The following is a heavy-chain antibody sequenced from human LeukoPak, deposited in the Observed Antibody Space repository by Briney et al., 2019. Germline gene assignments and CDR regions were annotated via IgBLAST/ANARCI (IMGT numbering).Heavy chain of an antibody. CDR1: GGTFSSYA. CDR3: ARGLDQLLRGYYYMDV. V-gene: IGHV1-69*05. J-gene: IGHJ6*03. Sequence: SVKVSCKASGGTFSSYAISWVRQAPGQGLEWMGGIIPIFGTANYAQKFQGRVTITTDESTSTAYMELSSLRSEDTAVYYCARGLDQLLRGYYYMDVWGKGTTVAVSS. CDR2: IIPIFGTA. D-gene: IGHD2-2*01.